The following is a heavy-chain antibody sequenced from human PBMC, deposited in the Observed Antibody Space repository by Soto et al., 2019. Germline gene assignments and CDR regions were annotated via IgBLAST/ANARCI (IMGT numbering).Heavy chain of an antibody. CDR2: ITYDGSSK. CDR3: ARDKGRDCYDSSGRHLDY. J-gene: IGHJ4*02. V-gene: IGHV3-30-3*01. CDR1: GFTFSSHA. Sequence: PGGSLRLSCAASGFTFSSHAMHWVRQAPGKGLEWVAVITYDGSSKYYPDSVKGRFTLSRDNSKNTLYLQMNSLRADDTAVYYCARDKGRDCYDSSGRHLDYWGQGTLVTVSS. D-gene: IGHD3-22*01.